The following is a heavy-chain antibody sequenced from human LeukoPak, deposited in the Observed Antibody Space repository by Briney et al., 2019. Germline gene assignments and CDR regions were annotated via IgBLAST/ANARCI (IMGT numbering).Heavy chain of an antibody. CDR3: ARGGIAVASRVFDY. V-gene: IGHV3-66*02. CDR2: IYSGGST. J-gene: IGHJ4*02. CDR1: GFTVSSNY. D-gene: IGHD6-19*01. Sequence: PGGSLRLSCAASGFTVSSNYMSWVRQAPGKGLEWVSVIYSGGSTYYADSVKGRSTISRDNSKNTLYLQMNSLRAEDTAVYYCARGGIAVASRVFDYWGQGTLVTVSS.